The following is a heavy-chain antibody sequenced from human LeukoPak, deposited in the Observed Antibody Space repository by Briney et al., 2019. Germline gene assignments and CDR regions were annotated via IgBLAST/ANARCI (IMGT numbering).Heavy chain of an antibody. D-gene: IGHD5-18*01. CDR1: GGSFSGYY. Sequence: SETLSLTCAVYGGSFSGYYWSWIRQPPGKGLEWIGEINHSGSTNCNPSLKSRVTISVDTSKNQFSLKLSSVTAADTAVYYCARDHVDTAMDIWSQGTLVTVSS. J-gene: IGHJ4*02. CDR2: INHSGST. CDR3: ARDHVDTAMDI. V-gene: IGHV4-34*01.